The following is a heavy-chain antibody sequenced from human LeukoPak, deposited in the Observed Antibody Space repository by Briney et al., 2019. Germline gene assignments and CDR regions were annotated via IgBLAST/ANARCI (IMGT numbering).Heavy chain of an antibody. Sequence: PGRSLRLSCTASGLTFGDYAMSWFRQAPGKGLEWVGLIRSKAYGGTTEYAASVKGRFTISRDDSKSIAYLQMNSLKTEDAAVYYCTRGSFYYYDVICSDYFDYGGQGTLVTVSS. V-gene: IGHV3-49*03. CDR3: TRGSFYYYDVICSDYFDY. D-gene: IGHD3-22*01. J-gene: IGHJ4*02. CDR2: IRSKAYGGTT. CDR1: GLTFGDYA.